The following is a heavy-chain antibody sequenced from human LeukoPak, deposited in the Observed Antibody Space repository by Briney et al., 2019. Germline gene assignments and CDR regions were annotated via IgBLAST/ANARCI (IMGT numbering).Heavy chain of an antibody. V-gene: IGHV3-15*01. CDR1: GFTFSNAW. CDR3: TTDLHDSSGYDLDY. Sequence: GGSLRLSCAASGFTFSNAWMSWVRRSPGKGVEWVGRIKSKTDGGTTDYAAPVKGRFTISRDDSKNTLYLQMNSLKTEDTAVYYCTTDLHDSSGYDLDYWGQGTLVTVSS. CDR2: IKSKTDGGTT. J-gene: IGHJ4*02. D-gene: IGHD3-22*01.